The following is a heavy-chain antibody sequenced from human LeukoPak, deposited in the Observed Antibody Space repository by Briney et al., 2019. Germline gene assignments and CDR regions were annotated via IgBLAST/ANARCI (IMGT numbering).Heavy chain of an antibody. J-gene: IGHJ6*03. CDR2: IKSDGAGT. V-gene: IGHV3-74*01. Sequence: GGSLRLSCAASGFSFSSFWMHWVRQAPGKGLVWVSGIKSDGAGTSYVDSVKGRFTISRDNAKNTLDLQMNSLRAEDTAVYYCAKDDGGSYYIYYYYMDVWGKGTTVTISS. CDR1: GFSFSSFW. CDR3: AKDDGGSYYIYYYYMDV. D-gene: IGHD1-26*01.